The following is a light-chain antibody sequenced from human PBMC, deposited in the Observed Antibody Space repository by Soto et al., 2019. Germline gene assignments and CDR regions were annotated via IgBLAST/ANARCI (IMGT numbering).Light chain of an antibody. Sequence: DIQFTQSPSVLSASVVDSVTITCRASKGISSYLAWYQQKPGKAPKLLIYAASTLQSGVPSRFSGSGSGTEFTLTISSLQPEDFATYYCQQLNSYPCTFGPGTKVDIK. CDR1: KGISSY. CDR2: AAS. V-gene: IGKV1-9*01. J-gene: IGKJ3*01. CDR3: QQLNSYPCT.